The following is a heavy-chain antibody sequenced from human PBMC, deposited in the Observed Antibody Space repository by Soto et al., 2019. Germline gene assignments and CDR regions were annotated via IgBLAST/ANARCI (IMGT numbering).Heavy chain of an antibody. Sequence: QVQLVQSGAEVKKPGSSVKVSCKASGGTFSSYTISWVRQAPGQGLEWMGRIIPILGIANYAQKFQGRVTITADKSTSTAYMELSSLRSEDTAVYYCARAPFSIIRYYYYYMDVWGKGTTGTVSS. CDR1: GGTFSSYT. J-gene: IGHJ6*03. CDR3: ARAPFSIIRYYYYYMDV. D-gene: IGHD2-21*01. V-gene: IGHV1-69*02. CDR2: IIPILGIA.